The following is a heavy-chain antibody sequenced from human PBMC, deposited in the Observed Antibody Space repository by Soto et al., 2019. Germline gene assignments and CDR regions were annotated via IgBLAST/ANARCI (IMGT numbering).Heavy chain of an antibody. D-gene: IGHD6-6*01. CDR3: ARIQLGYAAFDI. Sequence: EVQLVESGGGLVKPGGSLRLSCAASGFTFSSYSMNWVRQAPGKGLEWVSSISSSRSYIYYAASVKGRFTISIDNAKNSLYPQMNSLRAEDTAVYYWARIQLGYAAFDIWGQETMVTVSS. V-gene: IGHV3-21*01. CDR2: ISSSRSYI. J-gene: IGHJ3*02. CDR1: GFTFSSYS.